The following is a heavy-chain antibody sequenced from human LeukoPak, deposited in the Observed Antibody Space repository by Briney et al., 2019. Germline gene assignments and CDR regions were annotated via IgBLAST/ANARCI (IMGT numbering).Heavy chain of an antibody. Sequence: SETLSLTCAVYGGSFSGYYWSWIRQPPGKGLEWIGEINHSGSTNYNPSLKSRVTISVDTSKNQFSLKLSSVTAADTAVYYCARSHQQQLVRSFYYYGMDVWGQGTTVTVSS. J-gene: IGHJ6*02. CDR1: GGSFSGYY. D-gene: IGHD6-13*01. CDR2: INHSGST. CDR3: ARSHQQQLVRSFYYYGMDV. V-gene: IGHV4-34*01.